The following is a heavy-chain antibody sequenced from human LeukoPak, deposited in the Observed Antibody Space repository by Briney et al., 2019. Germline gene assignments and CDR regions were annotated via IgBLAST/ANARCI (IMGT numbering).Heavy chain of an antibody. CDR3: ARPMTGTGLTYYYYGMDI. J-gene: IGHJ6*02. CDR1: GYTFTGYY. D-gene: IGHD1-1*01. Sequence: ASVKVSCKASGYTFTGYYLHWVRQTPGQGLEWLGWINPNSGGTHYAQKFQGRVTVTRDTSISTAYMELNSLRSEDTALYYCARPMTGTGLTYYYYGMDIWGQGTTVTVAS. CDR2: INPNSGGT. V-gene: IGHV1-2*02.